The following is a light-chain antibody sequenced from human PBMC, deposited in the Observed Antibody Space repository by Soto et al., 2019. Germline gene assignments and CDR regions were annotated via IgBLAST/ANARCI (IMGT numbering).Light chain of an antibody. V-gene: IGLV1-40*01. Sequence: QSVLTQPPSVSGAPGQRVTISCTGSSSNIGAGYDVHWYQQLPRTAPKLLIYGNSNRPSGVPDRFSGSKSGTSASLAITGLQAEDEADYYCQSYDSSLSALVFGGGTKLTVL. CDR1: SSNIGAGYD. CDR3: QSYDSSLSALV. CDR2: GNS. J-gene: IGLJ2*01.